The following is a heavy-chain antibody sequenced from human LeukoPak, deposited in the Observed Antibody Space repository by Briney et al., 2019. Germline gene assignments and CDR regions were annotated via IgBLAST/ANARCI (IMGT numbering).Heavy chain of an antibody. CDR1: GGTFSSYA. V-gene: IGHV1-2*02. D-gene: IGHD6-6*01. CDR2: INPNSGGT. J-gene: IGHJ4*02. CDR3: ARDPQTSIAED. Sequence: ASVKVSCKASGGTFSSYAISWVRQAPGQGLEWMGWINPNSGGTNYAQKFQGRVTMTRDTSISTAYMELSRLRSDDTAVYYCARDPQTSIAEDWGQGTLVTVSS.